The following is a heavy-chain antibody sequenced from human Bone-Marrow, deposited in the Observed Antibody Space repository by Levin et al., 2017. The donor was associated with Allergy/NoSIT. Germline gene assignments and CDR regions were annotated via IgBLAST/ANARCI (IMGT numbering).Heavy chain of an antibody. CDR3: AKEGPHGDYGGFDF. D-gene: IGHD4-17*01. CDR2: ISSSGATT. Sequence: GESLKISCAASGFTFSGYAMSWVRQAPGKGLEWVSVISSSGATTYYADSVKGRFTITRDNSKNTLYLQMNSLRAEDTALYYCAKEGPHGDYGGFDFWGQGTLVTVSS. V-gene: IGHV3-23*01. CDR1: GFTFSGYA. J-gene: IGHJ4*02.